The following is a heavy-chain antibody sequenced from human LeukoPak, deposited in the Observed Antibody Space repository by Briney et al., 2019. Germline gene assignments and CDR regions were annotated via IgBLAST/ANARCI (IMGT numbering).Heavy chain of an antibody. D-gene: IGHD2-21*01. CDR1: GGSISGFY. J-gene: IGHJ4*02. Sequence: SETLSLTCTVSGGSISGFYWSWIRQPAGKGLEWIGRIYPSGGTNYNPSLKSRVTMSTDTSKNQFSLKLRSVTAADAAVYYCAREYGDLDYWGQGTLVTVSS. V-gene: IGHV4-4*07. CDR3: AREYGDLDY. CDR2: IYPSGGT.